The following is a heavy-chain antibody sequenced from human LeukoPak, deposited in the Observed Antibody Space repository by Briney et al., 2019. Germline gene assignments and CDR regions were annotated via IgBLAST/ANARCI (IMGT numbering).Heavy chain of an antibody. J-gene: IGHJ4*02. V-gene: IGHV3-48*03. CDR3: AVATIKDYFDY. Sequence: GGSLRLSCAASGSTFSSYGMNWVRQAPGKGLEWVSYISSSGSTIYYADSVKGRFTISRDNAKNSLYLQMNSLRAEDTAVYYCAVATIKDYFDYWGQGTLVTVSS. D-gene: IGHD5-24*01. CDR2: ISSSGSTI. CDR1: GSTFSSYG.